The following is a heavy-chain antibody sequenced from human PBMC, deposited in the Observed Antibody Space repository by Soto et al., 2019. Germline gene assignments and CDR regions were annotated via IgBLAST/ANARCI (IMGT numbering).Heavy chain of an antibody. D-gene: IGHD3-10*01. CDR1: GGPFSSYY. CDR2: IYTSGST. V-gene: IGHV4-4*07. Sequence: PSETLSLTCTASGGPFSSYYWSWFRQPAGKGLEWIGRIYTSGSTNYNPSLKSRVTMSVDTSKNQFSLKLSSVTAADTAVYYCAREEYGSGSAYLRNYGMDVWGQGPTVT. CDR3: AREEYGSGSAYLRNYGMDV. J-gene: IGHJ6*02.